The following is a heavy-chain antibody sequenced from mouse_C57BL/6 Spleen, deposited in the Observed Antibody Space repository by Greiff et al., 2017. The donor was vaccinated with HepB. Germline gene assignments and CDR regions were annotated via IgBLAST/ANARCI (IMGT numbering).Heavy chain of an antibody. J-gene: IGHJ1*03. CDR2: IDPEDGDT. CDR3: TFITTVVDWYFDV. V-gene: IGHV14-1*01. D-gene: IGHD1-1*01. Sequence: EVQLQQSGAELVRPGASVKLSCTASGFNIKDYYMHWVKQRPEQGLEWIGRIDPEDGDTEYAPKFQGKATMTADTSSNTAYLQLSSLTSEDTAVYYCTFITTVVDWYFDVWGTGTTVTVSS. CDR1: GFNIKDYY.